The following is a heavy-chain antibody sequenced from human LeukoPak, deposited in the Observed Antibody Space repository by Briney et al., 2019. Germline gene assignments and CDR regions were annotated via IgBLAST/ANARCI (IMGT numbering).Heavy chain of an antibody. J-gene: IGHJ4*02. D-gene: IGHD3-22*01. Sequence: ASVKVSCKASGYTFTSYGISWVRQAPGQGLEWMGWISAYSGNTNYAQKLQGRVTMTTDTSTSTAYMELRSLRSDDTAVYYCARDKPYYDSSGYPPGYWGQGTLVTVSS. CDR3: ARDKPYYDSSGYPPGY. V-gene: IGHV1-18*01. CDR2: ISAYSGNT. CDR1: GYTFTSYG.